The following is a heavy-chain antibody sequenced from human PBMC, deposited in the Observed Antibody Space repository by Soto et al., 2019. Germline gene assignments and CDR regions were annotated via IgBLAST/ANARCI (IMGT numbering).Heavy chain of an antibody. Sequence: QVQLQQWGAGLLKPSETLSLTCAVYGGSFSGYYWSWIRQPPGKGLEWIGEINHSGSTNYNPSLKSRVTISVDTSKNQFSLKLSSVTAADTAVYYCARRQGGYYYCYGMDVWGQGTTVTVSS. V-gene: IGHV4-34*01. CDR2: INHSGST. J-gene: IGHJ6*02. CDR1: GGSFSGYY. CDR3: ARRQGGYYYCYGMDV.